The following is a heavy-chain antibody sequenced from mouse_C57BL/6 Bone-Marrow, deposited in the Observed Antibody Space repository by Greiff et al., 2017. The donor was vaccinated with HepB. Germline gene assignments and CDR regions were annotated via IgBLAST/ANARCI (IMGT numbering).Heavy chain of an antibody. CDR3: ASRRLPYAMDY. V-gene: IGHV2-6*01. Sequence: VQRVESGPGLVAPSQSLSITCTVSGFSLTSYGVDWVRQSPGKGLEWLGVIWGVGSTNYNSALKSRLSISKDNSKSQVFLKMNSLQTDDTAMYYCASRRLPYAMDYWGQGTSVTVSS. CDR1: GFSLTSYG. J-gene: IGHJ4*01. CDR2: IWGVGST. D-gene: IGHD2-4*01.